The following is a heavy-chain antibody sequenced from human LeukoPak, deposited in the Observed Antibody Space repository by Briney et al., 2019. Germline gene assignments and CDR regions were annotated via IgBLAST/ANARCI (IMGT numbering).Heavy chain of an antibody. CDR1: GFTFDDYR. CDR3: ARGGTSGYSSTRHFWGGNYYFDY. CDR2: IIQDGSEK. V-gene: IGHV3-7*01. Sequence: GGSLRLSCGASGFTFDDYRMSWVRQALGQGLEWVDNIIQDGSEKYYLDSAKGRFTISRDNARNSLYLQVNSLRAEDTAVYYCARGGTSGYSSTRHFWGGNYYFDYWGQGSLVTVSS. J-gene: IGHJ4*02. D-gene: IGHD2-2*01.